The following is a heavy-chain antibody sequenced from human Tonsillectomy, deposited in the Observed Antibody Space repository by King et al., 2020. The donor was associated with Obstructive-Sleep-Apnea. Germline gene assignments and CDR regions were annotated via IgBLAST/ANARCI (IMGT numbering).Heavy chain of an antibody. D-gene: IGHD5-18*01. J-gene: IGHJ6*02. CDR2: IWYDGSNK. CDR3: AKGDTAMVTEYYYGMDV. V-gene: IGHV3-33*06. Sequence: VQLVESGGGVVQPGRSLRLSCAASGFTFSSYGMHWVRQAPGKGLEWVAVIWYDGSNKYYADSVKGRVTISRDNSKNTLYLQRNSLRAEDTAVYYCAKGDTAMVTEYYYGMDVWGQGTTVTVSS. CDR1: GFTFSSYG.